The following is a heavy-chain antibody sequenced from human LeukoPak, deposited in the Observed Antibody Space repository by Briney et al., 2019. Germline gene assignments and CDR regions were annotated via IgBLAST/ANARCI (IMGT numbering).Heavy chain of an antibody. J-gene: IGHJ3*02. D-gene: IGHD6-6*01. CDR1: GDSFTDYW. CDR3: ARHKTYSSSSPDAFDI. V-gene: IGHV5-10-1*01. CDR2: IDPSDSYT. Sequence: GESLRISCKGSGDSFTDYWISWVRQMPGKGLEWMGRIDPSDSYTDYSPSFQGHVTMSGDKSISTAYLQWSNLRASYTAMYYCARHKTYSSSSPDAFDIWGQGTMVIVSS.